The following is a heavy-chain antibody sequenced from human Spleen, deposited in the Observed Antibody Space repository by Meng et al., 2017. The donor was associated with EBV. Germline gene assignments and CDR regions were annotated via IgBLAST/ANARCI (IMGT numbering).Heavy chain of an antibody. Sequence: VDACGGVGQPGRSMSISCAASGFTFCNYGRHWVPQAPGKGLEWVAVIWYEGRNKYCADSVKGRFTISRDNSKKTLYLQMNSLRAEDTAVYYCARDLSGRFDPWGQGTLVTVSS. J-gene: IGHJ5*02. CDR1: GFTFCNYG. CDR2: IWYEGRNK. CDR3: ARDLSGRFDP. V-gene: IGHV3-33*01. D-gene: IGHD1-26*01.